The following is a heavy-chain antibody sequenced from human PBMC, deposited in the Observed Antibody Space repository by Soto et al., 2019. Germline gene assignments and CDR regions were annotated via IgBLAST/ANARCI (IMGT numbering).Heavy chain of an antibody. J-gene: IGHJ4*02. D-gene: IGHD6-19*01. CDR1: GGSFSGYY. V-gene: IGHV4-34*01. Sequence: SETLSLTCAVYGGSFSGYYWSWIRQPPGKGLEWIGEINHSGSTNYNPSLKSRVTISVDTSKNQFSLKLSSVTAADTAVYYCARVEQWLVLFDYWGQGTLVTVS. CDR3: ARVEQWLVLFDY. CDR2: INHSGST.